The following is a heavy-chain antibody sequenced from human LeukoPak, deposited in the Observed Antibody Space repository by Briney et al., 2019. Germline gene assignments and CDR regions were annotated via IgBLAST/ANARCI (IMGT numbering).Heavy chain of an antibody. D-gene: IGHD3-22*01. CDR1: GGTFSSYA. Sequence: ASVKVSCKASGGTFSSYAISWVRQAPGQGLEWRGRIIPIFGTANYAQKFQGRVTITTDESTSTAYMELSSLRSEDTAVYYCAREGDYYDSSGYSSRRYWGQGTLVTVSS. J-gene: IGHJ4*02. V-gene: IGHV1-69*05. CDR2: IIPIFGTA. CDR3: AREGDYYDSSGYSSRRY.